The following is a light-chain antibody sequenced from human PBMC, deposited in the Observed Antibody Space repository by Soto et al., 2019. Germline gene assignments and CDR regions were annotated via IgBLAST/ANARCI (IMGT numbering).Light chain of an antibody. CDR2: GAS. V-gene: IGKV3-15*01. CDR1: QSVSSN. CDR3: QQYKNWPRT. Sequence: EIVMTQSPATLSVSPGERATLSCRASQSVSSNLAWHQQKPGQAPRLLLYGASTRATGIPARFSGSGSGTEFTLTISSLQSEDFAVYDCQQYKNWPRTFGQGTKVEIK. J-gene: IGKJ1*01.